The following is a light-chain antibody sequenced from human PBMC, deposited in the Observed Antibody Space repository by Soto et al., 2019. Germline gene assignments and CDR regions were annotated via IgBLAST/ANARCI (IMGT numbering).Light chain of an antibody. J-gene: IGKJ4*01. CDR3: QQTFSHLLS. Sequence: IQLTQSPSSLSASVGDRVTIVCRASESISDYLNWYQPKSGEAPKVLIYSASTLRGGVPSRFSGTGSGTEFTLTISSLQPEDVATYYCQQTFSHLLSFGGGTTVEIK. V-gene: IGKV1-39*01. CDR1: ESISDY. CDR2: SAS.